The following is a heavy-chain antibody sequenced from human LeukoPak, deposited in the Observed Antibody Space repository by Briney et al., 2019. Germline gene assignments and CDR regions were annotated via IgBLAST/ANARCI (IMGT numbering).Heavy chain of an antibody. Sequence: GGSLRLSCVASGFTFSGYTMNWVRQAPGKGLEWVSFITSSSTYIYYADSVRGRFTISSDNAKNSLYLQMNSLRAEDTAVYYCARDSVRHLDYWGQGTLVTVSS. CDR1: GFTFSGYT. V-gene: IGHV3-21*01. J-gene: IGHJ4*02. CDR3: ARDSVRHLDY. CDR2: ITSSSTYI. D-gene: IGHD5/OR15-5a*01.